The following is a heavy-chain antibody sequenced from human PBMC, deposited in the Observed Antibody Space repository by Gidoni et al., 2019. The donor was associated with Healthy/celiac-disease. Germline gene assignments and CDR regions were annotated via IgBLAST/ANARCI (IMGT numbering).Heavy chain of an antibody. J-gene: IGHJ5*02. V-gene: IGHV3-23*04. CDR1: GFPFSGYA. D-gene: IGHD2-2*01. CDR3: GEQLLGWYNWFDP. CDR2: ISVSGGST. Sequence: EVQLVESGGGLVQPGGSLRLSCAASGFPFSGYARGGVRQAPGKGLEWVSAISVSGGSTYYADAVKGRFTISRDNSKNTLYLQMNSLRAEDTAVYYCGEQLLGWYNWFDPWGQGTLVTVSS.